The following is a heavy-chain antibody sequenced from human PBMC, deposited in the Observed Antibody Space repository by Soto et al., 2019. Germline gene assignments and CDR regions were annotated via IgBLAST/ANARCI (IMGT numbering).Heavy chain of an antibody. CDR1: VFTFRGSC. V-gene: IGHV3-30*18. CDR3: AKMGGPPDSGTYFSYCHEMEF. Sequence: GGSLRLSCAASVFTFRGSCMHLVRQAPGKGLEWVSVMSYDGNKKDYAESVKGRFTISRDNSKNTLYLQLNNLRIEDTAVYYCAKMGGPPDSGTYFSYCHEMEFWGRGTTVTVSS. J-gene: IGHJ6*01. CDR2: MSYDGNKK. D-gene: IGHD1-26*01.